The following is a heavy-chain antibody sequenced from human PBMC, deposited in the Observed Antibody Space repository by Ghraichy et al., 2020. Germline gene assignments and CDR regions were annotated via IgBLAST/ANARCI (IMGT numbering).Heavy chain of an antibody. Sequence: GESLNISCAASGFTFSSYSMNWVRQAPGKGLEWVSSISSSSSYIYYADSVKGRFTISRDNAKNSLYLQMNSLRAEDTAVYYCARAEDGTTWSFDYWGQGTLVTVSS. D-gene: IGHD1-1*01. V-gene: IGHV3-21*01. CDR3: ARAEDGTTWSFDY. CDR2: ISSSSSYI. CDR1: GFTFSSYS. J-gene: IGHJ4*02.